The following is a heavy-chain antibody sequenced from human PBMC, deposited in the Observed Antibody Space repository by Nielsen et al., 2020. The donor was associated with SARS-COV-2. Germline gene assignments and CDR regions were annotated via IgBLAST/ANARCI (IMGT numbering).Heavy chain of an antibody. D-gene: IGHD2-2*01. CDR1: GFTFSSYV. V-gene: IGHV3-64D*09. J-gene: IGHJ6*02. Sequence: GGSLRLSCSASGFTFSSYVMHWVRQAPGKGLEYVSAISSNGGSTYYADSVKGRFTISRDNSKNTLYLQMSSLRAEDTAVYYCAKDLDEYQLLLRYYGMDVWGQGTTVTVSS. CDR2: ISSNGGST. CDR3: AKDLDEYQLLLRYYGMDV.